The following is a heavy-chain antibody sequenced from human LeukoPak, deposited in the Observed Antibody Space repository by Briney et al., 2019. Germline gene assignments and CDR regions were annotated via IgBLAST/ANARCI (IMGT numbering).Heavy chain of an antibody. J-gene: IGHJ4*02. D-gene: IGHD6-13*01. CDR2: ISGSGGST. CDR3: AKSAPYRRSIAAAGTDY. Sequence: GGSLRLSCAASGFTFSSYAMSWVRQAPGKGLEWVSAISGSGGSTYYADSVKGRFTIPRDNSKNTLYLQMNSLRAEDTAVYYCAKSAPYRRSIAAAGTDYWGQGTLVTVSS. V-gene: IGHV3-23*01. CDR1: GFTFSSYA.